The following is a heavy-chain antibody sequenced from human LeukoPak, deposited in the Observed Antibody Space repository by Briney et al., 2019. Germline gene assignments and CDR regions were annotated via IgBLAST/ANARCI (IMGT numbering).Heavy chain of an antibody. J-gene: IGHJ1*01. CDR3: ARDAGAEYFQH. V-gene: IGHV4-61*02. Sequence: SETLSLTCTVSGGSISSGSYYWSWIRQPAGKGLEWIGRVYTSGGTNYNPSLKSRVTISLDSSKNQFSLKLSSVTAADTAVYYCARDAGAEYFQHWGQGTLVTVSS. CDR1: GGSISSGSYY. CDR2: VYTSGGT.